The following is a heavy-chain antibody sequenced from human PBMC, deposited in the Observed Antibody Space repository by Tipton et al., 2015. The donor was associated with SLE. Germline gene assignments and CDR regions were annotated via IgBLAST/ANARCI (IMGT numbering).Heavy chain of an antibody. Sequence: TLSLTCTVSGGSISSYYWSWIRQPPVKGLEWIGYIYSSGSTNYNPSLKSRVTISVDTSKNQFSLKLSSVTAADTAVYYCARGLAMVRGDSMDYWGQGTLVTVSS. CDR3: ARGLAMVRGDSMDY. J-gene: IGHJ4*02. CDR2: IYSSGST. V-gene: IGHV4-4*08. CDR1: GGSISSYY. D-gene: IGHD3-10*01.